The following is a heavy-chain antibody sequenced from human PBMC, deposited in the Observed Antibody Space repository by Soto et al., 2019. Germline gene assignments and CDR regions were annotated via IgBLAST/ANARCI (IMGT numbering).Heavy chain of an antibody. V-gene: IGHV4-31*03. CDR2: IYYSGSP. CDR3: AGGFPPYDWFDP. D-gene: IGHD3-16*01. Sequence: QVQLQESGPGLVKPSQTLSLTCTVSGGSISSGGYYWSWIRQHPGKGLEWIGYIYYSGSPYYNPSLKSRVTIAVDTSKNQFSLKLSSVTAADTAVYYCAGGFPPYDWFDPWGQGTLVTVSS. CDR1: GGSISSGGYY. J-gene: IGHJ5*02.